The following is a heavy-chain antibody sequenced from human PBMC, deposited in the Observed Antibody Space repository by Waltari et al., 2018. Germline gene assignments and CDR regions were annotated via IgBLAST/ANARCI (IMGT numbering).Heavy chain of an antibody. D-gene: IGHD3-9*01. Sequence: QVQLQQWGAGLVRASETLSLSCDVSGVSLSDYSWTWIRQSPGKELEWIGENNLVEITYYNPSLENRVTILLDKSKNQFSLRLESVTAADTAVYYCVTGPRDKWVGRYSGEFFHHWGPGTLVTVSS. CDR2: NNLVEIT. J-gene: IGHJ1*01. CDR3: VTGPRDKWVGRYSGEFFHH. CDR1: GVSLSDYS. V-gene: IGHV4-34*02.